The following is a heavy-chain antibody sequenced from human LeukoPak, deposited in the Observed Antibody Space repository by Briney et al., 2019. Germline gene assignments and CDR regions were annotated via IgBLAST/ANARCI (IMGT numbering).Heavy chain of an antibody. J-gene: IGHJ6*03. Sequence: GGSLRLACAASGFTFDDYGMSWVRQAPGKGLEWVSGINWNGGSTGYADSVKGRFTISRDNAKNSLYLQMNSLRAEDTALYYCARGGPCSGGSCYWHMDVWGKGTTVTVSS. V-gene: IGHV3-20*04. CDR1: GFTFDDYG. CDR3: ARGGPCSGGSCYWHMDV. CDR2: INWNGGST. D-gene: IGHD2-15*01.